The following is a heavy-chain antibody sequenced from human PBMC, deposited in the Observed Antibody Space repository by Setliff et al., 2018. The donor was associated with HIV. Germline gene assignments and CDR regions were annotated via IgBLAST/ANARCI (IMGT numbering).Heavy chain of an antibody. CDR2: ISTYSDET. V-gene: IGHV1-18*01. D-gene: IGHD6-6*01. CDR3: ARDRGIAARGIFDY. J-gene: IGHJ4*02. Sequence: ASVKVSCKPSGYTFTTYGLSWVRQAPGQGLEWMGWISTYSDETSYSQNLQGRLTMTTDTSTDTAYMELRSLRSDDTAVYYCARDRGIAARGIFDYWGQGALVTVSS. CDR1: GYTFTTYG.